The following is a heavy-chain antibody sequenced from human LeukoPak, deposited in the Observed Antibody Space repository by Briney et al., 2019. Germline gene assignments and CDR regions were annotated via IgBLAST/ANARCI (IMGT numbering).Heavy chain of an antibody. CDR2: IYFSGST. Sequence: SETLSLTCTVSGGPFSTYYWSWIRQPPGKGLEWLGYIYFSGSTDYNPSLKSRVIISVDTSNNQFSLKLSSVTAADTAVYYCAGYSSGWYVDYWGQGTLVTVSS. CDR1: GGPFSTYY. V-gene: IGHV4-59*01. CDR3: AGYSSGWYVDY. J-gene: IGHJ4*02. D-gene: IGHD6-19*01.